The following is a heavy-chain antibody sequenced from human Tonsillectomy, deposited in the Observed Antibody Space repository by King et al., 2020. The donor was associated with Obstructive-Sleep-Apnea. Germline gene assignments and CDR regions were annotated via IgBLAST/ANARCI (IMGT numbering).Heavy chain of an antibody. J-gene: IGHJ4*02. CDR2: ISWNSGSI. Sequence: VQLVESGGGLVQPGRSLRLSCVASGFTLDDYAMHWVRQAPGKGLEWVSGISWNSGSIVYVDSVTGRFTSSRDNVKKSLYLQMNSLRVVDTALYYCAKDKDSSGWYADYWGQGTLVTVPS. CDR3: AKDKDSSGWYADY. V-gene: IGHV3-9*01. CDR1: GFTLDDYA. D-gene: IGHD6-19*01.